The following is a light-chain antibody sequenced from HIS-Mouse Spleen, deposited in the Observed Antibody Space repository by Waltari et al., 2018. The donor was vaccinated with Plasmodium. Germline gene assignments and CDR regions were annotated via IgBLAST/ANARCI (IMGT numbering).Light chain of an antibody. CDR1: SSDVGGSNY. Sequence: QSALTQPPSASRSPGPSVSLHCIGTSSDVGGSNYVSWYQPHPGKAPKLMIYEVSKRPSGVPDRFSGSKSGNTASLTVSGLQAEDEADYYCSSYAGSNNLVFGGGTKLTVL. CDR2: EVS. V-gene: IGLV2-8*01. J-gene: IGLJ2*01. CDR3: SSYAGSNNLV.